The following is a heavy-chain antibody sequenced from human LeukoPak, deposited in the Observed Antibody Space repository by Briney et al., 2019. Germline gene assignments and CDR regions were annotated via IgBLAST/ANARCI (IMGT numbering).Heavy chain of an antibody. CDR1: GYTSTTYY. V-gene: IGHV1-46*01. CDR2: INPSGGST. CDR3: ARDLGGSYQDY. J-gene: IGHJ4*02. Sequence: GASVKVSCKASGYTSTTYYMHWVRQAPGQGFEWMGIINPSGGSTNYAQKFQGRVTMTRDTSTSTVYMELSSLRSDDTAVYYCARDLGGSYQDYWGQGTLVTVSS. D-gene: IGHD1-26*01.